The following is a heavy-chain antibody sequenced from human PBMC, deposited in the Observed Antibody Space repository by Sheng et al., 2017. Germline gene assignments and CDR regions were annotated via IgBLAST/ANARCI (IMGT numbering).Heavy chain of an antibody. CDR2: TNSDGRST. J-gene: IGHJ4*02. D-gene: IGHD6-6*01. Sequence: EVQLVESGGGLAQPGGSLRLSCAASRFTFSNYWMHWVRQAPGKGLVWVSRTNSDGRSTSYADSVKGRFIISRDNAKNTLYLQMNSLRAEDTAVYYCARDTMTYSSSPYFDYWGQGTLVTVSS. CDR3: ARDTMTYSSSPYFDY. V-gene: IGHV3-74*01. CDR1: RFTFSNYW.